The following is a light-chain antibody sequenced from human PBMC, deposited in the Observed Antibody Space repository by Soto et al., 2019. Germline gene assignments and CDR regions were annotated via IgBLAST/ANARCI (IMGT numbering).Light chain of an antibody. J-gene: IGKJ1*01. CDR1: QSVPRSY. CDR2: GAS. CDR3: QQYNNWPRT. Sequence: ESEVSQNPSTQSWSAGDRARLYCPVSQSVPRSYLAWYQQKPGQAPRLLIYGASTRATGIPARFSGSGSGTEFTLTISSLQSEDFAVYYCQQYNNWPRTFGQGTKVDIK. V-gene: IGKV3-15*01.